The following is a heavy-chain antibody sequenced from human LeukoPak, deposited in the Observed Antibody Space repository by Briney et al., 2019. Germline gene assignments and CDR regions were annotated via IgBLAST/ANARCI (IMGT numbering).Heavy chain of an antibody. Sequence: SETLSLTCTVSGDSISTSNSYWGWIRQPPGKGLEWIGNIYSSGNTYYNASLKSRVTMYIDTSKNQFSLKLSSVTAADTAMYYCAKSNGYGLIDYWGRGTLVTVSS. J-gene: IGHJ4*02. CDR2: IYSSGNT. V-gene: IGHV4-39*01. CDR3: AKSNGYGLIDY. D-gene: IGHD5-12*01. CDR1: GDSISTSNSY.